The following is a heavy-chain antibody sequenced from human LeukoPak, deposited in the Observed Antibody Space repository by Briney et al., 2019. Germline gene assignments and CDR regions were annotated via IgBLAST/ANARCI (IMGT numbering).Heavy chain of an antibody. CDR3: AINSLTTGLLG. CDR1: GGSISSSNW. CDR2: IYHSGST. D-gene: IGHD4-23*01. Sequence: SETLSLTCAVSGGSISSSNWWSWVRQPPGKGLEWIGEIYHSGSTYYNPSLKSQVTISVDTSKNQFSLKLSSVTAADTAVYYCAINSLTTGLLGWGQGTLVTVSS. V-gene: IGHV4-4*02. J-gene: IGHJ4*02.